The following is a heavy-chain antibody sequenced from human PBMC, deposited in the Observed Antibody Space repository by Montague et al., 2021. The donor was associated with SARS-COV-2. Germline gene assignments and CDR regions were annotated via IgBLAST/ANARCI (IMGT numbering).Heavy chain of an antibody. Sequence: SETLSLTCVGALDCSSPGNWATWGRLPPWNGLACVGEISHTGSTKYKPSLKSRVSMSVDKSWNQFSLRLTSVTAADTAIYYCARKGGGRSDLAYWGQGTLVTVSS. CDR2: ISHTGST. D-gene: IGHD1-26*01. CDR1: LDCSSPGNW. J-gene: IGHJ4*02. V-gene: IGHV4/OR15-8*01. CDR3: ARKGGGRSDLAY.